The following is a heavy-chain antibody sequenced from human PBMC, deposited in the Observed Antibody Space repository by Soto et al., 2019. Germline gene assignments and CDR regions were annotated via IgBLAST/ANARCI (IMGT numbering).Heavy chain of an antibody. D-gene: IGHD2-15*01. CDR1: GFTFSSYG. Sequence: GGSLRLSCAASGFTFSSYGMHWVRQAPGKGLEWVAVISYDGSNKYYADSVKGRFTISRDNSKNTLYLQMNSLRAEDTAVYYCAKDLKRYCSGGSCYYFDYWGQGTLVTV. J-gene: IGHJ4*02. CDR2: ISYDGSNK. V-gene: IGHV3-30*18. CDR3: AKDLKRYCSGGSCYYFDY.